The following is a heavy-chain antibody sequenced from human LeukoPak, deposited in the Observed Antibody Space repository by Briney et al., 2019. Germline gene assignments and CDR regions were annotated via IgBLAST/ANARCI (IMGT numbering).Heavy chain of an antibody. V-gene: IGHV1-2*02. CDR3: ARDPYSSSWYRAEYFQH. CDR1: GYTFTSYY. J-gene: IGHJ1*01. CDR2: INPNSGGT. Sequence: ASVKVSCKASGYTFTSYYMHWVRQAPGQGLEWMGWINPNSGGTNYAQKFQGRVTMTRDTSISTAYMELSRLRSDDTAVYYCARDPYSSSWYRAEYFQHWGQGTLVTVSS. D-gene: IGHD6-13*01.